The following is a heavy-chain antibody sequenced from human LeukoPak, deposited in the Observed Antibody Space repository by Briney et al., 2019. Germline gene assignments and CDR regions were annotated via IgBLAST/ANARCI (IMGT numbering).Heavy chain of an antibody. D-gene: IGHD3-22*01. J-gene: IGHJ4*02. Sequence: GGSLRLSCAASGFTVSSNYMSWVRQAPGKGLEWVSVIYSGGSTYYADSVKGRFTISRDNSKNTLYLQMNSLRAEDTAVFYCARDSHYDSSGYYDYWGRGTLVTVS. CDR2: IYSGGST. CDR1: GFTVSSNY. V-gene: IGHV3-53*01. CDR3: ARDSHYDSSGYYDY.